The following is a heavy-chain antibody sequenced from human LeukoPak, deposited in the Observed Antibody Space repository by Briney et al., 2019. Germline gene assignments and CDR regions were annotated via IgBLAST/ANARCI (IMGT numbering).Heavy chain of an antibody. V-gene: IGHV4-59*08. J-gene: IGHJ4*02. CDR1: GGSISSYY. CDR3: ARLRGVPDY. CDR2: IYYSGST. Sequence: SETLSLTCTVSGGSISSYYWSWIRQPPGQGLEWIGYIYYSGSTNYNPSLTSRVTISVDTSKNQFSLKLSSVTAADTAVYYWARLRGVPDYWGQGTLVTVSS. D-gene: IGHD1-1*01.